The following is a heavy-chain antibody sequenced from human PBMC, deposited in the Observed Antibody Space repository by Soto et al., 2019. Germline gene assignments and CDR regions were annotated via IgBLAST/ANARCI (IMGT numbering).Heavy chain of an antibody. CDR3: LVTTSAFDI. Sequence: EVQLVESGGDLAQPGGSLRLSCAASGFTLSSFWVNWVRQAPGKGLEWVANIKQDGSEKYYVDSVKGRFTISRDNTKNPLFLQMNNLRAEDTAVYYCLVTTSAFDIWGQGTTVTVSS. CDR1: GFTLSSFW. J-gene: IGHJ3*02. CDR2: IKQDGSEK. V-gene: IGHV3-7*01. D-gene: IGHD4-17*01.